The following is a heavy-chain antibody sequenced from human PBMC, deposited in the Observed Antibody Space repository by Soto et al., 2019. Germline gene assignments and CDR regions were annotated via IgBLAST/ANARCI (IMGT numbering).Heavy chain of an antibody. CDR2: IIPILGIA. CDR3: ARPSGWGAFDI. CDR1: GGTFSSYT. V-gene: IGHV1-69*02. J-gene: IGHJ3*02. D-gene: IGHD6-19*01. Sequence: ASVKVSCKASGGTFSSYTISWVRQAPGQGLEWMGRIIPILGIANYAQKFQGRVTITADKSTSTAYMELSSLRSEDTAVYYCARPSGWGAFDIWGQGTMVTVSS.